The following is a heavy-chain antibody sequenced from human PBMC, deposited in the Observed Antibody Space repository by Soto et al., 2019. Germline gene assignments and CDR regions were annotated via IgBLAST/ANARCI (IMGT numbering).Heavy chain of an antibody. CDR2: IYDSGST. D-gene: IGHD4-17*01. Sequence: SQTLSLTCTVSGGSISSGGYYWNWIRQHPWKGLEWIGYIYDSGSTYYNPSLKSRVTISVDTSKNQFSLKLRSVTAADTAMYYSARGCVWSTPVTTFFLDYWGQGTQVTVSS. J-gene: IGHJ4*02. V-gene: IGHV4-31*03. CDR1: GGSISSGGYY. CDR3: ARGCVWSTPVTTFFLDY.